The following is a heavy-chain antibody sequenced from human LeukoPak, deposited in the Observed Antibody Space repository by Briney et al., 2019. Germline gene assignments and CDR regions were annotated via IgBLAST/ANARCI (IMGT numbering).Heavy chain of an antibody. Sequence: RASVKVSCKASGYTFTTYGINWVRQAPGRGSEWMGWISVYNDNTYYTQKLQGRVTMTTDTSTSTAYMELGSLISDDTAVYYCARSVRSWYYGMDVWGQGTTVIVSS. J-gene: IGHJ6*02. D-gene: IGHD6-13*01. CDR1: GYTFTTYG. V-gene: IGHV1-18*01. CDR2: ISVYNDNT. CDR3: ARSVRSWYYGMDV.